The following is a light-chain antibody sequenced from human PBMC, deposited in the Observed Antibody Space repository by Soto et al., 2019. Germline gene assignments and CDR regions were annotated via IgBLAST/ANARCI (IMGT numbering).Light chain of an antibody. J-gene: IGKJ5*01. Sequence: LTQSPSSLSASVGDRVTVTCRASQDISSYLAWYQQKPGQAPRLLIYGASSRATGIPDRFSGSGSGTDFTLTISRLEPEDFAVYYCQQYGSSPITFGQGTRLEIK. CDR2: GAS. CDR3: QQYGSSPIT. CDR1: QDISSY. V-gene: IGKV3-20*01.